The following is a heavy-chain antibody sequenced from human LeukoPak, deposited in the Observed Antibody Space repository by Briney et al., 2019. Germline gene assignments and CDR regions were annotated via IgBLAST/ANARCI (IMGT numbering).Heavy chain of an antibody. Sequence: GRSLRPSCAASGFTFSSYGMHWVRQAPGKGLEWVAVISYDGSNKYYADSVKGRFSISRDNARNSLYLQMNSLRLEDTAVYFCARVSSGGSGGSCYKPNDNWGQGTLVTVSS. D-gene: IGHD2-15*01. CDR1: GFTFSSYG. CDR2: ISYDGSNK. CDR3: ARVSSGGSGGSCYKPNDN. V-gene: IGHV3-30*03. J-gene: IGHJ4*02.